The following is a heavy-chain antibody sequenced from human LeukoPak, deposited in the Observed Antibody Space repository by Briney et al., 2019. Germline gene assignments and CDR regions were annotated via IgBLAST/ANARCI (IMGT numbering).Heavy chain of an antibody. Sequence: GGSLRLSCAASGFTFSSYAMNWVRQAPGKGLEWVSLISDSGGSTYYADSVKGRFTISRDNSKNTVSLQMNSLRAEDTAVYYCAGDKTTGGWYEFDYWGQGTLVTVSS. V-gene: IGHV3-23*01. CDR3: AGDKTTGGWYEFDY. D-gene: IGHD6-19*01. CDR2: ISDSGGST. J-gene: IGHJ4*02. CDR1: GFTFSSYA.